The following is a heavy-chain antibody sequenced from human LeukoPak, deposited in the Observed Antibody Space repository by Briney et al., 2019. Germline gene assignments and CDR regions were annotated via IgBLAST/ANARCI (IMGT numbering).Heavy chain of an antibody. CDR1: GFTFSDYY. CDR2: ISSSGSTI. J-gene: IGHJ4*02. CDR3: ARAMPLYYDSSGYPLDY. V-gene: IGHV3-11*04. Sequence: GGSLRLSCAASGFTFSDYYMSWIRQAPGKGLEWVSYISSSGSTIYYTDSVKGRFTISRDNAKNSLYLQMNSLRAEDTAVYYCARAMPLYYDSSGYPLDYWGQGTLVTVSS. D-gene: IGHD3-22*01.